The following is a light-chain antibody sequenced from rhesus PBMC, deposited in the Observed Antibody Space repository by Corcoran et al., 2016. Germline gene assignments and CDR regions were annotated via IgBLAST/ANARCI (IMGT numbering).Light chain of an antibody. CDR2: SAS. CDR1: QGISNY. Sequence: DIQMTQSPSSLSASVGDTVTITCRASQGISNYLAWYQQKPRKAPKPLIYSASNLERGVPSRFSGSGSGKDFTLPISGLQPESFATYSCQRRNNYPFSFGQGTKVEIK. CDR3: QRRNNYPFS. J-gene: IGKJ2*01. V-gene: IGKV1S14*01.